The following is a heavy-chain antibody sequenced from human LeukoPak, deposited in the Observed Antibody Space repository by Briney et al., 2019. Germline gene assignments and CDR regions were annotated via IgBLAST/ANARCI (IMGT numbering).Heavy chain of an antibody. CDR1: GFTFSSYA. V-gene: IGHV3-23*01. CDR3: ASEIAAAGVFDY. CDR2: ISGSGGST. Sequence: GGSLRLSCAASGFTFSSYAMGWVRQAPGKGLEWVSAISGSGGSTYYADSVKGRFTISRDNSKNTLYLQMNSLRAEDTAVYYCASEIAAAGVFDYWGQGTLVTVSS. J-gene: IGHJ4*02. D-gene: IGHD6-13*01.